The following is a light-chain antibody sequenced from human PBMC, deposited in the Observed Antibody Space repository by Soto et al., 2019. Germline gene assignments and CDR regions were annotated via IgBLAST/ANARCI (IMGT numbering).Light chain of an antibody. V-gene: IGKV1D-13*01. CDR1: RDIGSD. CDR2: AAS. J-gene: IGKJ1*01. CDR3: HQYNYYRPT. Sequence: ATQMTQSPSSLSASVGDRITITCRASRDIGSDLSWYQQKPGKAPTLLIYAASSLEGGVPSRFSGSGSGTEFTLTISSLQPDDFATYYCHQYNYYRPTFGQGTKVDNK.